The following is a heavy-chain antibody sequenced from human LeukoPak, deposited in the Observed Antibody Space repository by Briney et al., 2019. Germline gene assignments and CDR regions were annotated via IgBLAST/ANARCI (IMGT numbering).Heavy chain of an antibody. Sequence: PGGSLRLSCAASGFTFSSYAMYWVRPAPGKGLEWVSVIRGSGRTTYYADSVKGRFTISRDNSKSTLYLQMNSLRAEDTAVYYCARMNYVSSGWGAPFDYWGQGTLVTVSS. J-gene: IGHJ4*02. CDR2: IRGSGRTT. D-gene: IGHD1-7*01. CDR1: GFTFSSYA. CDR3: ARMNYVSSGWGAPFDY. V-gene: IGHV3-23*01.